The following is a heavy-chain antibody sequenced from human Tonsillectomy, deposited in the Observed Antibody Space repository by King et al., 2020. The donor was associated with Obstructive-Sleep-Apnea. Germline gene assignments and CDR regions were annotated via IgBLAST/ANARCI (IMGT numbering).Heavy chain of an antibody. CDR3: AGDAYSYAYAIDY. Sequence: VQLVESGGGLVQPGGSLRLSCAASGFTFSSYSMNWVRQAPGRGLEWVSYISSSSSTIYYADSVKGRFTISRDNAKNSLYLQMNSLRAEDTAVYYCAGDAYSYAYAIDYWGQGTLVTVSS. V-gene: IGHV3-48*04. J-gene: IGHJ4*02. CDR1: GFTFSSYS. CDR2: ISSSSSTI. D-gene: IGHD5-18*01.